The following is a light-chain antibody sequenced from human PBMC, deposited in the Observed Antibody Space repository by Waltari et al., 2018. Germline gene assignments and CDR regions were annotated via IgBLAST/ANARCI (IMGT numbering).Light chain of an antibody. CDR1: SSDIGDYDY. Sequence: QSALTQPPSASGSPGESVTISCTGTSSDIGDYDYVSWYQQHPGKAPKLMIYEVIKRPSGVPVRFSGSKSGNTASLTVSGLQAEDEADYYCCSYAGTNNFDVFGTGTKVTVL. V-gene: IGLV2-8*01. CDR2: EVI. J-gene: IGLJ1*01. CDR3: CSYAGTNNFDV.